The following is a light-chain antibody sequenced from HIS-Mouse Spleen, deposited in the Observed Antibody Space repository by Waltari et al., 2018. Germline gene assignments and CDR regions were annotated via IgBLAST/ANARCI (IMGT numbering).Light chain of an antibody. CDR1: SGHSSYA. J-gene: IGLJ2*01. CDR3: QTWGPVV. V-gene: IGLV4-69*01. Sequence: QLVLTQSPSASASLGASVKLTCTLSSGHSSYAIAWHQQQPEKGPRYLMKLNSDGSHSKGDGIPGRVSGSSSGAERYLTISSLQSEDGADYYCQTWGPVVFGGGTKLTVL. CDR2: LNSDGSH.